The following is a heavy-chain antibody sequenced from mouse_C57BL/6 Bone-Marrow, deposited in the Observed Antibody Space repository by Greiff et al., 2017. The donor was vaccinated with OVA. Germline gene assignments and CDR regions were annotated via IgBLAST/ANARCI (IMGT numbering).Heavy chain of an antibody. CDR1: GYTFTSYG. CDR3: ARGGYDYDGFDY. Sequence: QVQLKESGAELARPGASVKLSCKASGYTFTSYGISWVKQRTGQGLEWIGEIYPRSGNTYYNEKFKGKATLTADKSSSTAYMELRSLTSEDSAVYFCARGGYDYDGFDYWGQGTTLTVSS. J-gene: IGHJ2*01. V-gene: IGHV1-81*01. D-gene: IGHD2-4*01. CDR2: IYPRSGNT.